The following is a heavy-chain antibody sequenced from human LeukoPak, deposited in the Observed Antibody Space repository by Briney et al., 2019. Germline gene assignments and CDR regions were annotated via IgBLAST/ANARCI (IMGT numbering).Heavy chain of an antibody. CDR2: ISSSSSCI. J-gene: IGHJ3*02. CDR1: GFTFSSYS. V-gene: IGHV3-21*01. CDR3: ARDEKEYQLLGIDI. Sequence: GGSLRLSCAASGFTFSSYSMNWVRQAPGKGLEWVSSISSSSSCIYYADSVKGRFTISRDNAKNSLYLQMNSLRAEDTAVYYCARDEKEYQLLGIDIWGQGTMVTVSS. D-gene: IGHD2-2*01.